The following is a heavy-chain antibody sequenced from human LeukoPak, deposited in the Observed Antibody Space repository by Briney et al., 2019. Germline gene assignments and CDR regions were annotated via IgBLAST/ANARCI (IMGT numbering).Heavy chain of an antibody. CDR3: AKQGTGATEYYAMDV. J-gene: IGHJ6*02. V-gene: IGHV3-21*04. Sequence: PGGSLRLSCAASGFTFSSYSMNWVRQAPGKGLEWVSSISSSSSYIYYADSVKGRFTISRDNAKNSLYLQMNSLRDEDAAVYYCAKQGTGATEYYAMDVWGQGTTVTVSS. CDR1: GFTFSSYS. CDR2: ISSSSSYI. D-gene: IGHD1-7*01.